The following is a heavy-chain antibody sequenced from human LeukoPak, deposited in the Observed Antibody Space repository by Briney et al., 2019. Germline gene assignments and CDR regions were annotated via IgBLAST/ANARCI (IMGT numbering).Heavy chain of an antibody. CDR3: AADPPPYYDFWSGGRAFAFDI. D-gene: IGHD3-3*01. CDR1: GFTVSSNY. V-gene: IGHV3-53*01. CDR2: IYSGGST. Sequence: GGSLRLSCAASGFTVSSNYMSWVRQAPGKGLEWVSVIYSGGSTYYADSVKGRFTISRDNSKSTLYLQMNSLRAEDTAVYYCAADPPPYYDFWSGGRAFAFDIWGQGTMVTVSS. J-gene: IGHJ3*02.